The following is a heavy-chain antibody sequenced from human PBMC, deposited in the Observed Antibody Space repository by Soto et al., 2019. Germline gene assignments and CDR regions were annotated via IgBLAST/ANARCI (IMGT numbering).Heavy chain of an antibody. CDR3: VKERYAQLWLEDYGMDV. Sequence: GGSLRLSCAASGFTFRSYGIHWVRQAPGKGLEWVALISYDGTDKYYADSVKGRFTISRDNSKNTLYLQMSSLGPEDTAVYYCVKERYAQLWLEDYGMDVWGQGTTVTVSS. D-gene: IGHD5-18*01. J-gene: IGHJ6*02. CDR1: GFTFRSYG. V-gene: IGHV3-30*18. CDR2: ISYDGTDK.